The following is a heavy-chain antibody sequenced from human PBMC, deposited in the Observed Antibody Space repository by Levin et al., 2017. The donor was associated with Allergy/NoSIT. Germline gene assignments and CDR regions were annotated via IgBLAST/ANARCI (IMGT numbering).Heavy chain of an antibody. Sequence: GSLRLSCTVSGGSISSSSYYWGWIRQPPGKGLEWIGSIYYSGSTYYNPSLKSRVTISVDTSKNQFSLKLSSVTAADTAVYYCARYMVRGVIGAFDIWGQGTMVTVSS. J-gene: IGHJ3*02. CDR3: ARYMVRGVIGAFDI. CDR1: GGSISSSSYY. V-gene: IGHV4-39*01. D-gene: IGHD3-10*01. CDR2: IYYSGST.